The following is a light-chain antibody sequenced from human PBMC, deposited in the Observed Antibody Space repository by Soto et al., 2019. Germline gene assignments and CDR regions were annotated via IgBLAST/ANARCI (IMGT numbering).Light chain of an antibody. CDR2: GAS. CDR1: QSVLNNY. Sequence: EILLTQSPGTLSLSPGDRATLSCRASQSVLNNYLAWYQQKPGQAPRLLIYGASSRATGIPDRFSGSGSGTDFTLTITRLEPEDFAVYYCQQFTTTVVTFGHGTKLEIK. CDR3: QQFTTTVVT. J-gene: IGKJ2*01. V-gene: IGKV3-20*01.